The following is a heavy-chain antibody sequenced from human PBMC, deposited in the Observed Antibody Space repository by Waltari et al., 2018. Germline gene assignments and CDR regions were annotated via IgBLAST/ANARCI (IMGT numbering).Heavy chain of an antibody. D-gene: IGHD3-3*01. J-gene: IGHJ6*03. V-gene: IGHV1-69*14. Sequence: QVQLVQSGAEVKKPGSSVKVSCKASGGTFSSYAISWVRPAPGQGLEWMGGIIPIFGTANYAQKFQGRVTITADKSTSTAYMELSSLRSEDTAVYYCARRQLLEWSPSHYYMDVWGKGTTVTVSS. CDR3: ARRQLLEWSPSHYYMDV. CDR1: GGTFSSYA. CDR2: IIPIFGTA.